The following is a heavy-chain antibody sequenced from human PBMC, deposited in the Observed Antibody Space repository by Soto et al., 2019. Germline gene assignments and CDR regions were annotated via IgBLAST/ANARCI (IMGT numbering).Heavy chain of an antibody. V-gene: IGHV4-34*01. CDR1: GFTVSSNY. D-gene: IGHD3-10*01. J-gene: IGHJ4*02. CDR2: INHSGST. Sequence: GSLRLSCAASGFTVSSNYMSWVRQPPGKGLEWIGEINHSGSTNYNPSLKSRVTISVDTSKNQFSLKLSSVTAADTAVYYCARGYGRKLAYWGQGTLVTVSS. CDR3: ARGYGRKLAY.